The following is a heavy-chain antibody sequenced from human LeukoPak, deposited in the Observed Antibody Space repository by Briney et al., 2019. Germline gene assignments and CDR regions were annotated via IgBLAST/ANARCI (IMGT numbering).Heavy chain of an antibody. D-gene: IGHD3-22*01. V-gene: IGHV3-11*01. CDR1: GFTFSDYY. Sequence: PGGSLRLSCAASGFTFSDYYMGWIRQAPGKGLEWMSYISADGTTIYYTDSVRGRFTISRDNAKNLLYLQMNSLGVDDTAVYYCASHFYDTIGPDYWGQGTLVTVSS. J-gene: IGHJ4*02. CDR3: ASHFYDTIGPDY. CDR2: ISADGTTI.